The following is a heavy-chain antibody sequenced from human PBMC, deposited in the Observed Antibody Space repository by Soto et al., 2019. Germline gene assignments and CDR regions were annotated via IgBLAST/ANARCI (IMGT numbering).Heavy chain of an antibody. D-gene: IGHD3-16*01. CDR3: ARVGGVGRDAFDI. J-gene: IGHJ3*02. CDR2: ISYDGSNK. V-gene: IGHV3-30-3*01. CDR1: GFTFSSYA. Sequence: PGGSLRLSCAASGFTFSSYAMHWVRQAPGKGLEWVAVISYDGSNKYYADSVKGRFTISRDNSKNTPYLQMNSLRAEDTAVYYCARVGGVGRDAFDIWGQGTMVTVSS.